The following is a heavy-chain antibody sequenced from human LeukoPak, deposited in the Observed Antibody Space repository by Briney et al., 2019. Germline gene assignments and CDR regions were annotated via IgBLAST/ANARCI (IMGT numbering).Heavy chain of an antibody. V-gene: IGHV3-21*01. J-gene: IGHJ4*02. Sequence: GGSLRLSCAASGFTFSSYNMNWVRQAPGRGLEWVSSISRTGSYIYYAESVKGRFTISRDNAQNSLYLQMNSLRVEDTAVYYCARVLETDCRGGSCYSGLDYWGQGTLVTVSS. D-gene: IGHD2-15*01. CDR3: ARVLETDCRGGSCYSGLDY. CDR1: GFTFSSYN. CDR2: ISRTGSYI.